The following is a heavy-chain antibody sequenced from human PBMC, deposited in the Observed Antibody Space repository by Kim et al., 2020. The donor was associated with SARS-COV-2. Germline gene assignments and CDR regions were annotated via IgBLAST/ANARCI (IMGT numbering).Heavy chain of an antibody. V-gene: IGHV4-31*03. Sequence: SETLSLTCTVSGGSISSGGYYWSWIRQHPGKGLEWIGYIYYSGSTYYNPSLKSRVTISVDTSKNQFSLKLSSVTAADTAVYYCARALQGSYYKTDTFNWFDPWGQGTLVTVSS. CDR3: ARALQGSYYKTDTFNWFDP. CDR1: GGSISSGGYY. J-gene: IGHJ5*02. CDR2: IYYSGST. D-gene: IGHD3-10*01.